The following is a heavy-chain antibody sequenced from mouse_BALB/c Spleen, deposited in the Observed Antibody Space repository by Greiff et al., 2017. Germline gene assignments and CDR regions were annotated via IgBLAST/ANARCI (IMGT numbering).Heavy chain of an antibody. CDR1: GFNIKDTY. V-gene: IGHV14-3*02. J-gene: IGHJ1*01. D-gene: IGHD1-1*01. Sequence: EVKLEESGAELVKPGASVKLSCTASGFNIKDTYMHWVKQRPEQGLEWIGRIDPANGNTKYDPKFQGKATITADTSSNTAYLQLSSLTSEDTAVYYCARSYYGYWYFDVWGAGTTVTVSS. CDR3: ARSYYGYWYFDV. CDR2: IDPANGNT.